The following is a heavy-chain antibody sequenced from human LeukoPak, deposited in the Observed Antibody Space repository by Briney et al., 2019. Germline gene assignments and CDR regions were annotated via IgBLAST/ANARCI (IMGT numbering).Heavy chain of an antibody. V-gene: IGHV3-23*01. CDR2: INGSGSST. D-gene: IGHD2-2*01. CDR1: GFTFSSYA. Sequence: GGSLRLSCAASGFTFSSYAMSWVRQAPRKGLEWVSVINGSGSSTNYADSVKGRFTISRDNSKNALFLQMNSLRAEDTAVYYCAKSGPYCSSTSCNYFDYWGQGTLVTVSS. J-gene: IGHJ4*02. CDR3: AKSGPYCSSTSCNYFDY.